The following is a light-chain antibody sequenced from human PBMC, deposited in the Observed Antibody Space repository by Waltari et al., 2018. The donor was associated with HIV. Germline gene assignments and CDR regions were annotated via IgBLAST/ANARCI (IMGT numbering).Light chain of an antibody. V-gene: IGLV2-14*01. Sequence: QSALIQPASVSGSLGQSITISCTGTSSDVGDYICVPWYQQHPGKAPNLIIYDVSNRPSGVSNRFSGSKSGNTASLTISGLQTEDEADYYCSSYTSSSTRVFGTGTKVTVL. CDR1: SSDVGDYIC. CDR2: DVS. CDR3: SSYTSSSTRV. J-gene: IGLJ1*01.